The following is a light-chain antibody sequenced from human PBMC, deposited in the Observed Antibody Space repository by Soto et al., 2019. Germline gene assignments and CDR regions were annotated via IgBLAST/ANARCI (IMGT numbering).Light chain of an antibody. CDR2: EVS. CDR3: SSYTSSRAYV. Sequence: QSALTQPASVSGSPGQSITISCTGTSSDVGGYNYVSWYQQQSGKAPKLMIHEVSNRPSGVSNRCSGSKSGNTASLTISGLQAEEEADYYCSSYTSSRAYVFGIGTKLTVL. J-gene: IGLJ1*01. CDR1: SSDVGGYNY. V-gene: IGLV2-14*01.